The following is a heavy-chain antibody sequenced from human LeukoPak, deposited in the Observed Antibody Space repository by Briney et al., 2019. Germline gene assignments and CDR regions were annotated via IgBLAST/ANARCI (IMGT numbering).Heavy chain of an antibody. D-gene: IGHD5-18*01. Sequence: GSSVKVSCKASGGTFSSYAISWVRQAPGQGLEWMGRIIPIFGTANYAQKFQGRVTITTDESTSTAYMELSSLRSEDPAVYYCARVKREGGYSYDDRPFYYYYYMDVWGKGTTVTVS. CDR2: IIPIFGTA. V-gene: IGHV1-69*05. CDR3: ARVKREGGYSYDDRPFYYYYYMDV. J-gene: IGHJ6*03. CDR1: GGTFSSYA.